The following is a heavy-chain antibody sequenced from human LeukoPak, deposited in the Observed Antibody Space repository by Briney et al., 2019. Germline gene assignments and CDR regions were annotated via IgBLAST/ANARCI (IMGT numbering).Heavy chain of an antibody. D-gene: IGHD1-1*01. CDR2: IIPIFGTA. CDR3: ARDGTGQVAFDY. V-gene: IGHV1-69*01. CDR1: GGTFSSYA. Sequence: SVKVSCKASGGTFSSYAISWVRQAPGQGLEWMGGIIPIFGTANYAQKFQGRVTITADESTSTAYMELGSLRSEDTAVYYCARDGTGQVAFDYWGQGTLVTVSS. J-gene: IGHJ5*01.